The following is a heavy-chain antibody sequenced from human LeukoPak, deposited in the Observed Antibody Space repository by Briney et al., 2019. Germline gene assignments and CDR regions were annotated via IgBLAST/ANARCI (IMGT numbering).Heavy chain of an antibody. J-gene: IGHJ4*02. CDR1: GYTFTGYY. Sequence: ASVKVSCKASGYTFTGYYMRWVRQAPGQGLEWMGWINPNSGGTNYAQKFQGRVTMTTDTSISTAYMEMSRLRSDDTAVYYCAREGIAVAGPLNWGQGTLVTVSS. D-gene: IGHD6-19*01. CDR2: INPNSGGT. V-gene: IGHV1-2*02. CDR3: AREGIAVAGPLN.